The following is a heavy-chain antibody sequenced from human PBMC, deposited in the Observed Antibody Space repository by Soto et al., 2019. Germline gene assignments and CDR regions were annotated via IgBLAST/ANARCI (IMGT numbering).Heavy chain of an antibody. J-gene: IGHJ5*02. D-gene: IGHD1-26*01. CDR3: ARVRGGSSGAYNWFDP. CDR2: IYYSGST. CDR1: GGSISSYY. Sequence: SETLSLTCTVSGGSISSYYWSWIRQPPGKGLEWIGYIYYSGSTNYNPSLKSRVTISVDTSKTQFSLKLSSVTAADTAVYYCARVRGGSSGAYNWFDPWGQGTLVTVSS. V-gene: IGHV4-59*01.